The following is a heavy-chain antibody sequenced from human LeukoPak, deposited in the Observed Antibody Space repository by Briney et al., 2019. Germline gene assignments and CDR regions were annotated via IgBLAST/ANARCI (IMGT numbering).Heavy chain of an antibody. CDR3: ARSRYGSGSYSYPDY. CDR1: GGSISNGGYY. J-gene: IGHJ4*02. Sequence: SQTLSLTCTVSGGSISNGGYYWSWIRQHPGKGLEWIGYIYYSGSTYYNPSLKSRVTISVDTSKNQFSLKLSSVTAADTAVYYCARSRYGSGSYSYPDYWGQGTLVTVSS. CDR2: IYYSGST. V-gene: IGHV4-31*03. D-gene: IGHD3-10*01.